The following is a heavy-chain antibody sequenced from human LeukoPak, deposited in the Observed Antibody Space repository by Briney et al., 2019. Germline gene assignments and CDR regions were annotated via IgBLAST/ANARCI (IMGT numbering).Heavy chain of an antibody. J-gene: IGHJ4*02. CDR1: GFTLTEYY. CDR3: ARDLYTFDY. V-gene: IGHV1-2*02. CDR2: INSNNGDT. D-gene: IGHD4-11*01. Sequence: ASMKVSCKASGFTLTEYYVHWVRQAPGQGLEWMGWINSNNGDTNYAQKFQGRVTMTRDTSISTAYMELRRLRSDDTAVYYCARDLYTFDYWGQGALVTVSS.